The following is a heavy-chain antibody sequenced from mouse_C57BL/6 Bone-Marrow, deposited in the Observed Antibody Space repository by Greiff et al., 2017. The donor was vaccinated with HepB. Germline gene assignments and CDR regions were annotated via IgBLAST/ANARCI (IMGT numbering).Heavy chain of an antibody. V-gene: IGHV5-12*01. J-gene: IGHJ2*01. Sequence: DVHLVESGGGLVQPGGSLKLSCAASGFTFSDYYMYWVRQTPEKRLEWVAYISNGGGSTYYPDTVKGRFTISRDNAKNTLYLQMSRLKSEDTAMYYCARDGVWSPLDYWGQGTTLTVSS. CDR3: ARDGVWSPLDY. D-gene: IGHD2-10*02. CDR1: GFTFSDYY. CDR2: ISNGGGST.